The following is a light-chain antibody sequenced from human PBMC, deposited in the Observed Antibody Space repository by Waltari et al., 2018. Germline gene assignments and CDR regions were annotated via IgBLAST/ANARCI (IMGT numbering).Light chain of an antibody. CDR1: QDISKS. CDR3: QQYDNLLT. CDR2: EAS. V-gene: IGKV1-33*01. Sequence: DIQMTQSPSSLSASVGDRVTITGQASQDISKSLSWYQQKPGKGPKLLVFEASTLATGVPTRFSGSGSGTDFTFTIISLQPEDTATYYCQQYDNLLTFGGGTKVEI. J-gene: IGKJ4*01.